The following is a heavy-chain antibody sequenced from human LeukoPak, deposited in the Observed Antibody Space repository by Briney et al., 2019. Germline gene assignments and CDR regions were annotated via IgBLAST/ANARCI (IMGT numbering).Heavy chain of an antibody. CDR3: ARENRPGTVTYGMDV. CDR2: IYHSGST. V-gene: IGHV4-4*02. Sequence: MSSGTLSLTCDVSGGSISSSNWWSWVRQPPGKGLEWIGEIYHSGSTNYNPSLKSRVTISVDKSKNQFSLKLSSVTAADTAVYYCARENRPGTVTYGMDVWGQGTTVTVSS. J-gene: IGHJ6*02. D-gene: IGHD4-17*01. CDR1: GGSISSSNW.